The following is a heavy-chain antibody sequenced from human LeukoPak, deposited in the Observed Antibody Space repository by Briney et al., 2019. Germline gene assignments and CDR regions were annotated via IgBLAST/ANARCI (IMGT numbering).Heavy chain of an antibody. D-gene: IGHD6-19*01. CDR2: IIPILGIA. J-gene: IGHJ3*02. V-gene: IGHV1-69*02. Sequence: ASVKVSCKASGGTFSSYTISWVRQAPGQGLEWMGRIIPILGIANYAQKFQGRVTITADKSTSTAYMELSSLRSEDTAVYYCATRIAVAGDIAFDIWGQGTMVTVSS. CDR1: GGTFSSYT. CDR3: ATRIAVAGDIAFDI.